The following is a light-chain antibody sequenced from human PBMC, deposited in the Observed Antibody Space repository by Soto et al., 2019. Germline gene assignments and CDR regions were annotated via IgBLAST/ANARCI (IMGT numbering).Light chain of an antibody. V-gene: IGKV1-5*03. CDR1: QTISSW. Sequence: IQMTQSPSTLSGSVGDRVTITCRASQTISSWLAWYQQKPGKAPKLLIYKASTLKSGVPSRFSGSGSGTEFTLTISSLQSEDCAIYYCQQYHTWPITFGGGTKVDIK. J-gene: IGKJ4*01. CDR2: KAS. CDR3: QQYHTWPIT.